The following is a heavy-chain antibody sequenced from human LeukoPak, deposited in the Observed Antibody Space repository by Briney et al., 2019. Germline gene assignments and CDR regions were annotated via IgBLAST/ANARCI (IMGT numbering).Heavy chain of an antibody. J-gene: IGHJ1*01. Sequence: AGSLRLSCVASVFTLTSYSISWVRPPPGRGLEWVSSINGRGGNTYYADSVKGRFTISRDNSKNTLYLQMNSLRAEDTAVYYCAKDQEKDHFYGPGRGDWGQGTLVTVSS. D-gene: IGHD3-10*01. CDR2: INGRGGNT. CDR3: AKDQEKDHFYGPGRGD. V-gene: IGHV3-23*01. CDR1: VFTLTSYS.